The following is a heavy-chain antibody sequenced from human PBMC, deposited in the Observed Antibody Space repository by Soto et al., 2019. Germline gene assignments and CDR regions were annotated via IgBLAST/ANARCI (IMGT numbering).Heavy chain of an antibody. Sequence: SETLSLTCTVSGGSISSYYWSWIRQPPGKGLEWIGYIYYSGSTNYNPSLKSRVTISVDTSKNQFSLKLSSVTAADTAVYYCARGSWFNPWGQGTLVTVSS. V-gene: IGHV4-59*01. CDR1: GGSISSYY. CDR2: IYYSGST. CDR3: ARGSWFNP. J-gene: IGHJ5*02.